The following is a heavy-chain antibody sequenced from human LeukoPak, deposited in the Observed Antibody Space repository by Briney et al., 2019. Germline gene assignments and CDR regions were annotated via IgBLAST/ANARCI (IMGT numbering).Heavy chain of an antibody. V-gene: IGHV4-34*01. Sequence: SETLSLTCAVYGGSFSGYYWSWIRQPPGKGLEWIGEINHSGSTNYNPSLKSRVTISVDTSKNQFSLKLSSVTAADTAVYYCGRAPPLHFLEWYYSYYGMDVWGQGTTVTVSS. D-gene: IGHD3-3*01. CDR1: GGSFSGYY. J-gene: IGHJ6*02. CDR3: GRAPPLHFLEWYYSYYGMDV. CDR2: INHSGST.